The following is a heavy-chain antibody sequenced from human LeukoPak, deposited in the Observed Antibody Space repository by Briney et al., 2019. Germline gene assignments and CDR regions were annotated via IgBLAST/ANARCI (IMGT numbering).Heavy chain of an antibody. V-gene: IGHV3-23*01. Sequence: GGSLRLSCAASGYTFSSYCMSWFRQAPGKGLEWLSAISGSGGSTYYADSVQGRFTISRDNSKNTLYLQMSSLRAEDTAVYYCVNSPKSDYWGQGTLVTVSS. J-gene: IGHJ4*02. CDR1: GYTFSSYC. CDR2: ISGSGGST. CDR3: VNSPKSDY.